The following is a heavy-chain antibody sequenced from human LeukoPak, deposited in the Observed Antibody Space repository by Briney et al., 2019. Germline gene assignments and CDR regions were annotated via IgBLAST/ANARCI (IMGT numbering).Heavy chain of an antibody. CDR3: ARQYYDILTGFDY. D-gene: IGHD3-9*01. CDR1: HDSISSYD. V-gene: IGHV4-4*07. CDR2: IYTTGST. J-gene: IGHJ4*02. Sequence: SETLSLTCSVSHDSISSYDWSWIRQPAGKGLEWIGRIYTTGSTNYNPSLKSRVTMSVDTSKNQFSLKLSSVTAADTAVYYCARQYYDILTGFDYWGQGTLVTVSS.